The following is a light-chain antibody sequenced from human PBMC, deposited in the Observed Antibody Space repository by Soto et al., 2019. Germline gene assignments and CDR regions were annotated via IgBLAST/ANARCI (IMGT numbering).Light chain of an antibody. V-gene: IGKV3-11*01. CDR3: QQRSNWPPIT. CDR1: QSVGSS. Sequence: EIVLTQSPATLSLSPGERATLSCRASQSVGSSLAWYQQKPGQAPRLLIYDAFNRATGIPARFSGSGSGTDFTLTISSLESEDFAAYYCQQRSNWPPITFGGGTTVDIK. J-gene: IGKJ4*01. CDR2: DAF.